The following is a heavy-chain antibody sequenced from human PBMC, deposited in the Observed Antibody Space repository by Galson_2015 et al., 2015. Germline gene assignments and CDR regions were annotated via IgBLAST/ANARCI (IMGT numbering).Heavy chain of an antibody. CDR2: IYSGGST. V-gene: IGHV3-53*01. CDR3: ATVTNPSRYFDS. J-gene: IGHJ4*02. CDR1: GFTVSSNY. D-gene: IGHD3-9*01. Sequence: SLRLSCAASGFTVSSNYMSWVRQAPGKGLEWLSIIYSGGSTYYADSVKGRFAISRDNSKNTLDLQMNSLRAEDAAVYYCATVTNPSRYFDSWGQGTLVTVSS.